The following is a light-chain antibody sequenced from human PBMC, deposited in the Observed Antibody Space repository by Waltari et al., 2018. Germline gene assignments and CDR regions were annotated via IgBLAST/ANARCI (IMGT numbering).Light chain of an antibody. J-gene: IGKJ5*01. CDR1: PSVLYSYTNKNY. CDR3: QQYYSTPPIT. CDR2: WAS. Sequence: DIVLTQSPDSLAVSLGERATINCKSSPSVLYSYTNKNYLAWYQQKPGQPPKLLIYWASTRESGVPDRFSGSGSGADFTLTISSLQAEDVAVYYCQQYYSTPPITFGQGTRLEIK. V-gene: IGKV4-1*01.